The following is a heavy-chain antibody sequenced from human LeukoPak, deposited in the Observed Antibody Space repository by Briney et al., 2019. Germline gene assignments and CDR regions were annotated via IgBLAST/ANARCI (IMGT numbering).Heavy chain of an antibody. Sequence: ASVKGSCKASGYTFTGYYMHWVRQAPGQGLEWMGWINPNSGGTNYAQKFQGRVTMTRDTSISTAYMELSRLRSDDTAVYYCARVIRGGDSSSLFDYWGQGTLVTVSS. J-gene: IGHJ4*02. CDR1: GYTFTGYY. V-gene: IGHV1-2*02. CDR3: ARVIRGGDSSSLFDY. CDR2: INPNSGGT. D-gene: IGHD6-13*01.